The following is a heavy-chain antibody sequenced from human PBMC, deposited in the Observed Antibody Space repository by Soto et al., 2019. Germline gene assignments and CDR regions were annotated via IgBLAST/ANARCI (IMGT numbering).Heavy chain of an antibody. J-gene: IGHJ5*02. CDR1: GYTFTSHD. CDR3: ASDMSTT. CDR2: MNPNSGHT. D-gene: IGHD2-2*01. V-gene: IGHV1-8*01. Sequence: QVQLVQSGAEVKKPGASVKVSCKASGYTFTSHDINWMRQATGQGLEWMGWMNPNSGHTNYAQKFQGRVIMTRDTSISTAYMELTSLRSEATAVYYCASDMSTTWGQGTLVTVSS.